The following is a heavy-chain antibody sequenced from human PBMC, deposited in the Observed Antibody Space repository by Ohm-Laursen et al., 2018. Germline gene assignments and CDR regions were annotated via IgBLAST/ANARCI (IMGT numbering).Heavy chain of an antibody. CDR3: AGDTLAVDY. CDR2: IYYSGST. J-gene: IGHJ4*02. Sequence: GTLSLTCAVYGGSISNYYWNWIRQPPGKGLEWIGCIYYSGSTNYNPSLKSRVTISIDTSKNQFSLKLSSVTAADTAVYYCAGDTLAVDYWGQGTLVTVSS. V-gene: IGHV4-59*01. CDR1: GGSISNYY.